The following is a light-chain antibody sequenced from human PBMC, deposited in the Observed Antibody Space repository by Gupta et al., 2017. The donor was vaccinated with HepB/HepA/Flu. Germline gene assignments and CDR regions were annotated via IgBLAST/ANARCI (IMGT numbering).Light chain of an antibody. V-gene: IGKV3-20*01. J-gene: IGKJ1*01. CDR2: GAS. Sequence: EIVLTQSPGTLSLSPGERATLSCRASQNVSSSYLAWYQQKPGQAPRLLIYGASSRATGIPDRFSGSGSGTEFSLTINRLEPEDFAVFYCQQDGSSPLTFGQGTKVEIK. CDR3: QQDGSSPLT. CDR1: QNVSSSY.